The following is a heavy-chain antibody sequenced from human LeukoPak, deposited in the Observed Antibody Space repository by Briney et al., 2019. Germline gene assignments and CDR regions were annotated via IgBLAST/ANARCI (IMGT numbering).Heavy chain of an antibody. D-gene: IGHD4-23*01. J-gene: IGHJ4*02. CDR2: VFGGGST. CDR1: GFTVSSNY. CDR3: ARAPSYDGY. V-gene: IGHV3-66*01. Sequence: GGSLRLSCAASGFTVSSNYMTWVRQAPGKGLEWVSVVFGGGSTYYADSAKGRFTISRDDSKNMLYLQMNSLRDEDTAVYYCARAPSYDGYWGQGTLVTVSS.